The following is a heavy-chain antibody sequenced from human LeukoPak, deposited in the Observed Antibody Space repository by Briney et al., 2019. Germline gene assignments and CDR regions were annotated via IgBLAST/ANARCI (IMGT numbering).Heavy chain of an antibody. Sequence: SETLSLTCAVYGGSFSGYYWSWIRQPPGKGLEWIGEINHSGSTNYNPSLKSRVTISVDTSKNQFSLKLSSVTAADTAVYYCARVAPMVRGVIITSRWFDPWGQGTLVTVSS. CDR1: GGSFSGYY. CDR3: ARVAPMVRGVIITSRWFDP. V-gene: IGHV4-34*01. CDR2: INHSGST. J-gene: IGHJ5*02. D-gene: IGHD3-10*01.